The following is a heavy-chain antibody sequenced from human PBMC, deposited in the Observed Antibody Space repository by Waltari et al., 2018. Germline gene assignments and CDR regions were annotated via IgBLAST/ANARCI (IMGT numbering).Heavy chain of an antibody. Sequence: EVQLVESGGGLVQPGGSLRLSCAASGFTVSSNYMSWVRQAPGKGLEWVSVIYSGGSTYYADSVKGRFTISRHNSKNTLYLQMNSLRAEDTAVYYCARDHKVERRGNYYYYMDVWGKGTTVTISS. CDR1: GFTVSSNY. J-gene: IGHJ6*03. CDR2: IYSGGST. CDR3: ARDHKVERRGNYYYYMDV. V-gene: IGHV3-53*04. D-gene: IGHD1-1*01.